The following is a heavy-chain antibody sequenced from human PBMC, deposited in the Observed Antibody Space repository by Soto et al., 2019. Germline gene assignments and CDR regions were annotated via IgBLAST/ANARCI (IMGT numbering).Heavy chain of an antibody. V-gene: IGHV1-3*01. CDR3: ARTYYYGSGSYYSWFEP. D-gene: IGHD3-10*01. Sequence: ASVKVSCKASGYTFTSYAMHWVRQAPGQRFEWMGWINAGNGNTKYSQKFQGRVTITRDTSASTAYMELSSLRSEDTAVYYCARTYYYGSGSYYSWFEPWGQGALVTVAS. CDR1: GYTFTSYA. J-gene: IGHJ5*02. CDR2: INAGNGNT.